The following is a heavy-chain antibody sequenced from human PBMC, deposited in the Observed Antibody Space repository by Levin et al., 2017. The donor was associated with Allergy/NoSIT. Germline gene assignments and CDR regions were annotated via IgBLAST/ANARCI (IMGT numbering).Heavy chain of an antibody. CDR3: ARDLDYYYYMDV. Sequence: SETLSLTCTVSGASVNSGSNYWSWIRQPPGKGLEWIGYIDYSGSTNYNPSLKSRVTISADTSKNQFFLKLSSVTAADTAVYYCARDLDYYYYMDVWGKGTTVTVSS. CDR2: IDYSGST. V-gene: IGHV4-61*01. CDR1: GASVNSGSNY. J-gene: IGHJ6*03.